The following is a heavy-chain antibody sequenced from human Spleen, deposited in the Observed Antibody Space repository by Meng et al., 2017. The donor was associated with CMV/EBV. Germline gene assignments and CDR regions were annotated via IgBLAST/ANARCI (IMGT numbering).Heavy chain of an antibody. CDR3: ATFGDYGDY. CDR2: IWHDGSKE. Sequence: FSSHCMHWVRQAPGKGLEWVALIWHDGSKEYYADSVKGRFTISRDNSKNMVYLQMNGLRPDDMAVYYCATFGDYGDYWGQGTLVTVSS. CDR1: FSSHC. D-gene: IGHD3-10*01. V-gene: IGHV3-33*01. J-gene: IGHJ4*02.